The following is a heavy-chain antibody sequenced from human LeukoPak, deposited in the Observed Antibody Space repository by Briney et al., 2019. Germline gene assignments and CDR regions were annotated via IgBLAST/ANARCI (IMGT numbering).Heavy chain of an antibody. J-gene: IGHJ4*02. CDR3: ANLGPPGRDHYLES. Sequence: GGSLRLSCAASGFTFSSYGMHWVRQAPGKGLEWVAFIRYDGSNKYYADSVKGRFTISRDNSKNTLYLQMNSLRIEDTAVFYCANLGPPGRDHYLESWGQGTLVTVSS. CDR1: GFTFSSYG. V-gene: IGHV3-30*02. CDR2: IRYDGSNK. D-gene: IGHD5-24*01.